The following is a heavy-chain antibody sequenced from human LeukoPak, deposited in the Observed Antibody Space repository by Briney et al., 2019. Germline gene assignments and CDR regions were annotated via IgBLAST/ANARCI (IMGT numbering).Heavy chain of an antibody. V-gene: IGHV3-30*02. CDR3: AKGDLYVGFDY. CDR1: GLTFSNYG. Sequence: PGRSLRLSCAASGLTFSNYGMHWVRQAQGKGLEWVAFIRYDGSKKYFADSVKGRFTISRDNSKNTLYLQMNTLRAEDTAVYYCAKGDLYVGFDYWGQGTLVTVSS. D-gene: IGHD3-16*01. CDR2: IRYDGSKK. J-gene: IGHJ4*02.